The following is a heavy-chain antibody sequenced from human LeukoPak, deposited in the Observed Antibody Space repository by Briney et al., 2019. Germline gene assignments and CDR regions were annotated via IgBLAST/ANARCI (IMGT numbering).Heavy chain of an antibody. CDR3: ATIGGLSSSSGWYYFDY. CDR2: ISSSGGST. Sequence: GGSLRLSCAASGFTFSSYAMSWVRQAPGKGLEWVSAISSSGGSTFNADSVKGRFTISRDNSKNTLYLQMNSLRAEDTAVYYCATIGGLSSSSGWYYFDYCGQGTLVTVSS. V-gene: IGHV3-23*01. D-gene: IGHD6-6*01. CDR1: GFTFSSYA. J-gene: IGHJ4*02.